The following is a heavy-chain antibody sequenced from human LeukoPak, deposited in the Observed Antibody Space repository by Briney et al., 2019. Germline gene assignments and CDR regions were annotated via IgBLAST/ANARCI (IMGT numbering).Heavy chain of an antibody. D-gene: IGHD6-25*01. Sequence: SETLSLTCTVSGYSISNTYYWGWIRQSPGKGLEWIGSIHHSGNRFERGSTHYNPSLRSRVTVSADTSKNQFSLTLSSVTAADTAVYYCARNASSGFFDDWGQGTLVTVSS. J-gene: IGHJ4*02. CDR2: IHHSGNRFERGST. V-gene: IGHV4-38-2*02. CDR1: GYSISNTYY. CDR3: ARNASSGFFDD.